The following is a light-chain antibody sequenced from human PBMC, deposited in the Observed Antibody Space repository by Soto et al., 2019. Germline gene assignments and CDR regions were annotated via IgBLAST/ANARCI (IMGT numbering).Light chain of an antibody. CDR1: NSNIGTNA. CDR3: ATWDDTLRTWV. Sequence: QSVLTQPPSASGTPGQRVTISCSGSNSNIGTNAVNWYQQIPGTAPKLLIYNNNQRPSGVPDRFSGSKSGTSASLAISGLQSEDEADYHCATWDDTLRTWVFGGGTQLTVL. CDR2: NNN. V-gene: IGLV1-44*01. J-gene: IGLJ3*02.